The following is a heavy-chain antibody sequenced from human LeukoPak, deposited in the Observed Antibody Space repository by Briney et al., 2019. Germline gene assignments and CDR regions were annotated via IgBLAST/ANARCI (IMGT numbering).Heavy chain of an antibody. CDR2: ISYDGSNK. J-gene: IGHJ3*02. Sequence: PGGSLRLSCAASGFTFSSYEMNWVRQAPGKGLEWVAVISYDGSNKYYADSVKGRFTISRDNSKNTLYLQMNSLRAEDTAVFYCAKDRDDYVWGSYLGAFDIWGQGTMVTVSS. D-gene: IGHD3-16*01. V-gene: IGHV3-30*04. CDR3: AKDRDDYVWGSYLGAFDI. CDR1: GFTFSSYE.